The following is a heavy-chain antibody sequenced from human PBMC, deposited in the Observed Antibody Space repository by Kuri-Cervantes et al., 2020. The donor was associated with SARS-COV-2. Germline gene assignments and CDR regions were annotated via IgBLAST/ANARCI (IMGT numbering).Heavy chain of an antibody. Sequence: SETLSLTCTVSGGSISSYYWSWIQQPPGKGLEWIGYIYYSGSTNYNPSLKSRVTISVDTSKNQFSLKLSSVTAADTAVYYCARALTGEVDDYWGQGTLVTVSS. CDR1: GGSISSYY. CDR3: ARALTGEVDDY. CDR2: IYYSGST. D-gene: IGHD3-10*01. V-gene: IGHV4-59*01. J-gene: IGHJ4*02.